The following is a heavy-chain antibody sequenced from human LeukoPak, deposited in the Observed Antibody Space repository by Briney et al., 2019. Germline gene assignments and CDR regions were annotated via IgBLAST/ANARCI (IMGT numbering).Heavy chain of an antibody. V-gene: IGHV3-49*04. D-gene: IGHD6-13*01. CDR1: GFTFGDYA. CDR3: TRGRKAAAGTGAFDI. Sequence: GGSLRLSCTASGFTFGDYAMSWVRQAPGKGLEWVGFIRSKAYGGTTEYAASVKGRFTFSRDDSKSIAYLQMNSLKTEDTAVYYCTRGRKAAAGTGAFDIWGQGTMVTVSS. J-gene: IGHJ3*02. CDR2: IRSKAYGGTT.